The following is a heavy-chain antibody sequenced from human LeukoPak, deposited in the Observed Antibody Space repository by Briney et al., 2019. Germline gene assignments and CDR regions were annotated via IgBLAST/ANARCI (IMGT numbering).Heavy chain of an antibody. CDR2: IYYSGST. CDR1: GGSISSYY. D-gene: IGHD6-19*01. Sequence: SETLSLTCTVSGGSISSYYWSWIRQPPGKGLEWIGYIYYSGSTNYNPSLKSRVTISVDTSKNQFSLKLSSVTAADTAVYYCARGLTLRIAVAGSYWGQGTLVTVSS. J-gene: IGHJ4*02. CDR3: ARGLTLRIAVAGSY. V-gene: IGHV4-59*12.